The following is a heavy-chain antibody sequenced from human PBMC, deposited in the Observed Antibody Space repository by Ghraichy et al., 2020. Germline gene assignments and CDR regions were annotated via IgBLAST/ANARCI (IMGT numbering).Heavy chain of an antibody. V-gene: IGHV3-9*01. D-gene: IGHD1-26*01. J-gene: IGHJ3*02. CDR2: ISWNSGSI. Sequence: SCAASGFTFDDYAMHWVRQAPGKGLEWVSGISWNSGSIGYADSVKGRFTISRDNAKNSLYLQMNSLRAEDTALYYCAKDMSLMGRDAFDIWGQGKMVTVSS. CDR1: GFTFDDYA. CDR3: AKDMSLMGRDAFDI.